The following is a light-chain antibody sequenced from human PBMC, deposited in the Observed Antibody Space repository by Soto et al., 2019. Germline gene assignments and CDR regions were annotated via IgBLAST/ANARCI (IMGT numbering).Light chain of an antibody. Sequence: QSVLTQPASVSGSPGQSITISCTGTSSDIGGYNFVSWYQQHPGKAPKLMIYDVTNRPPGLSDRFSGSKSGNTASLTISGLQAEDEAAYYCSSYTTSSTLVFGGGTKLTVL. CDR2: DVT. V-gene: IGLV2-14*03. CDR1: SSDIGGYNF. CDR3: SSYTTSSTLV. J-gene: IGLJ3*02.